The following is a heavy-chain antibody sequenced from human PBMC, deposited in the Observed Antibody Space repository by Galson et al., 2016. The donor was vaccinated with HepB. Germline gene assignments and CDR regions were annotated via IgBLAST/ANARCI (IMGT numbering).Heavy chain of an antibody. CDR2: SNARGDNI. CDR1: GFAFSNFA. V-gene: IGHV3-23*01. Sequence: SLRLSCAGSGFAFSNFAMSWVRQAPGEGLEWISSSNARGDNIYYSASVKGRFTLSRDNSNNTLSLRMNSLRVEDTAIYYCAKEALYGSGTYIDSWGQGILVTVSS. J-gene: IGHJ4*02. CDR3: AKEALYGSGTYIDS. D-gene: IGHD3-10*01.